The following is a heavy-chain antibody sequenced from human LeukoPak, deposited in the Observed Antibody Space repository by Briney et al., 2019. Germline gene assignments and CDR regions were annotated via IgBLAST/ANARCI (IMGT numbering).Heavy chain of an antibody. Sequence: GGSLRLSCAASGFTFSSYSMNWVRQAPGKGLEWVSSISISSSSIYYADSMKGRFTISRDNAKNSLYLQMNSLRAEDTAVYYCARVQRGYCSSTSCYYFDFWGQGTLVTVSS. CDR1: GFTFSSYS. J-gene: IGHJ4*02. CDR2: ISISSSSI. CDR3: ARVQRGYCSSTSCYYFDF. V-gene: IGHV3-21*01. D-gene: IGHD2-2*01.